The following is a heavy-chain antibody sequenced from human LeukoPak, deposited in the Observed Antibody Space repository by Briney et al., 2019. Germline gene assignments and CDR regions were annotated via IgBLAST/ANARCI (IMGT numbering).Heavy chain of an antibody. CDR3: ARAMDY. CDR1: GFAFSSYA. J-gene: IGHJ4*02. CDR2: VSDSGSTT. Sequence: PGGSLRLSCAASGFAFSSYAMTWVRQAPGKGLEWISAVSDSGSTTYYVDSVKGRFTISRDNSKNTLYLQMNSLRAEDTAVYYCARAMDYWGQGTLVTVSS. V-gene: IGHV3-23*01.